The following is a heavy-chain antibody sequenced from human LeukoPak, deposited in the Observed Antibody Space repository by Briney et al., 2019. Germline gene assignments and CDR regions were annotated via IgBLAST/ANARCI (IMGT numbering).Heavy chain of an antibody. J-gene: IGHJ4*02. D-gene: IGHD3-22*01. CDR2: TSASGGSS. CDR3: AKDSHYDSSGYTQIDY. CDR1: GFTFNSYA. Sequence: GGSLRLSCAASGFTFNSYAMSWVRQAPGKGLEWVSSTSASGGSSYYADSVKGRFSISRDNSENTLYLQMNSLRAEDTAVYYCAKDSHYDSSGYTQIDYWGQGTLVTVSS. V-gene: IGHV3-23*01.